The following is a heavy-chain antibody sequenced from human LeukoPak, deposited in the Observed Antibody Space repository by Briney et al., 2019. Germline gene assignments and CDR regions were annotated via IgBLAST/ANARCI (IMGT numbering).Heavy chain of an antibody. CDR2: IYSGGST. CDR3: ARSPYDFWSGPAGN. D-gene: IGHD3-3*01. CDR1: GFTVSSNY. Sequence: GGSLRLSCAASGFTVSSNYMSWVRQAPGKGLEWVSVIYSGGSTYYADSVNGRFTISRDNSKNKLYLQMNSLRAEDTAVYYCARSPYDFWSGPAGNWGQGTLVTVSS. V-gene: IGHV3-53*01. J-gene: IGHJ4*02.